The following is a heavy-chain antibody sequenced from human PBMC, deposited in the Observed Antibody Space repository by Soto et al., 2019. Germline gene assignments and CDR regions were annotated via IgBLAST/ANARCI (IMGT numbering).Heavy chain of an antibody. CDR2: IDPSDSYT. CDR3: ATRGYCSGGSCSDYYYYGMDV. V-gene: IGHV5-10-1*01. CDR1: GYSFTSYW. Sequence: AGESLKISCKGSGYSFTSYWISWVRQMPGRGLEWMGRIDPSDSYTNYSPSFQGHVTISAGKSISTAYLQWSSLKASDTAMYYCATRGYCSGGSCSDYYYYGMDVWGQGTTVTVSS. D-gene: IGHD2-15*01. J-gene: IGHJ6*02.